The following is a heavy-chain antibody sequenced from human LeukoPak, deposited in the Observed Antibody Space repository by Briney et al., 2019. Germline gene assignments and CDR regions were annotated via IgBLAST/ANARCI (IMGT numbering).Heavy chain of an antibody. CDR3: AGARSLTSYDFWSGYYDPLYFDY. D-gene: IGHD3-3*01. CDR1: GYTFIDYY. J-gene: IGHJ4*02. V-gene: IGHV1-46*01. CDR2: INPSGGST. Sequence: ASVTVSCKASGYTFIDYYFNWVRQAPGQGPEWMGIINPSGGSTSYAQKFQGKVTMTRDTSTSTVYMELSSLRSEDTAVYYCAGARSLTSYDFWSGYYDPLYFDYWGQGTLVTVSS.